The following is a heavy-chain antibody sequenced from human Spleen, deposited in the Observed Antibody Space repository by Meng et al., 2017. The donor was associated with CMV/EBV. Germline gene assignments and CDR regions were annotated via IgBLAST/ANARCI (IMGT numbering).Heavy chain of an antibody. J-gene: IGHJ4*02. CDR2: IYPNSGGT. Sequence: ASVKVSCKASGYRVTDHYFHWVRQAPGQGLEWMGWIYPNSGGTHYAQKFQGRLTVTRDTSISTGYMELSSLGSDDTAVYYCARDNDWGPDYWGQGTLVTVSS. D-gene: IGHD7-27*01. CDR1: GYRVTDHY. V-gene: IGHV1-2*02. CDR3: ARDNDWGPDY.